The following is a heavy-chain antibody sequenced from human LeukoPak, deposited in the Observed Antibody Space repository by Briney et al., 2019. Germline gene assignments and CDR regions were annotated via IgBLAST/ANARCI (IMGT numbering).Heavy chain of an antibody. V-gene: IGHV3-30*03. J-gene: IGHJ4*02. Sequence: GRSLRLSCAASGFTFSSYGMHWVRQAPGKGLEWVAVISYDGSNKYYADSVKGRFTISRDNSKNTLYLQMNSLRAEDTAVYYCARESTALVRVGATTHFDFWGRGTLVTVSS. D-gene: IGHD1-26*01. CDR3: ARESTALVRVGATTHFDF. CDR2: ISYDGSNK. CDR1: GFTFSSYG.